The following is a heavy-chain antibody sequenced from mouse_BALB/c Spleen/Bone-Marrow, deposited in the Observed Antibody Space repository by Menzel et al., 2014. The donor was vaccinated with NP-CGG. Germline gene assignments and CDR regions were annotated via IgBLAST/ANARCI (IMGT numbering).Heavy chain of an antibody. CDR1: GYTFTSSW. Sequence: VQLQQSGSVLVRPGASVKLSCKASGYTFTSSWMHWAKQRPGQGLEWIGEIHPNSGNTNYNEKFKGKATLTVDTSSSTAYVDLSSLTSEDSAVYYYVRYWSGFAYWGQGTLVTGSA. CDR2: IHPNSGNT. J-gene: IGHJ3*01. D-gene: IGHD4-1*01. V-gene: IGHV1S130*01. CDR3: VRYWSGFAY.